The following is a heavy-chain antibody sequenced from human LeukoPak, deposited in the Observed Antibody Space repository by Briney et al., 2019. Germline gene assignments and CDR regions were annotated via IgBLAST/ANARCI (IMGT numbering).Heavy chain of an antibody. CDR2: IYYSGST. D-gene: IGHD3-9*01. J-gene: IGHJ5*02. CDR1: GGSISSYY. CDR3: ARGVLRYFDWLGTGGWFDP. Sequence: PSETLSLTCAVSGGSISSYYWSWIRQPPGKGLEWIGYIYYSGSTNYSPSLKSRVTISVDTSKNQFSLKLSSVTAADTAVYYCARGVLRYFDWLGTGGWFDPWGQGTLVTVSS. V-gene: IGHV4-59*12.